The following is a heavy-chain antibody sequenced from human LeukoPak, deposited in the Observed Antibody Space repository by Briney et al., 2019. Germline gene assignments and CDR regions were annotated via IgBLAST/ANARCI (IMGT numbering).Heavy chain of an antibody. CDR1: GYTFTDYY. Sequence: ATVKISCKVSGYTFTDYYMHWVQQAPGKGLEWMGLVDPEDGETIYAEKFQGRVTITADTSTDTAYMELSSLRSEDTAVYCCATALVVPAAMCNNWFDPWGQGTLVTVSS. J-gene: IGHJ5*02. CDR3: ATALVVPAAMCNNWFDP. D-gene: IGHD2-2*01. CDR2: VDPEDGET. V-gene: IGHV1-69-2*01.